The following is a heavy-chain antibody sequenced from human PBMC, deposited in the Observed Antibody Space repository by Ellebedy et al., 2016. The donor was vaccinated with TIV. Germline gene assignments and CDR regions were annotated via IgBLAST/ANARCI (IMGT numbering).Heavy chain of an antibody. CDR3: ARQAYLYDSGTYLYGMDV. CDR2: VYYSGSP. Sequence: MPSETLSLTCTASGASIRSSSFYWGWIRQPPGKGLEWIGSVYYSGSPYYNPSLISRVTISVDTSENKFSLRLTSVTAADTAVYYCARQAYLYDSGTYLYGMDVWGQGTTVTVSS. CDR1: GASIRSSSFY. D-gene: IGHD3-10*01. V-gene: IGHV4-39*01. J-gene: IGHJ6*02.